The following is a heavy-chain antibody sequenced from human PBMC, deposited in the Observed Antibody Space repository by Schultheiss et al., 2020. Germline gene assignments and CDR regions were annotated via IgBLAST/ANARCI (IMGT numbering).Heavy chain of an antibody. D-gene: IGHD3-10*01. J-gene: IGHJ4*02. CDR1: GASISSSDYY. V-gene: IGHV4-39*07. CDR3: ARGTGYVSGSPLGY. CDR2: INHSGST. Sequence: SQTLSLTCIVSGASISSSDYYWAWIRQPPGKGLEWIGEINHSGSTNYNPSLKSRVTISVDTSKNQFSLILSSVTAADTAVYYCARGTGYVSGSPLGYWGQGTLVTVSS.